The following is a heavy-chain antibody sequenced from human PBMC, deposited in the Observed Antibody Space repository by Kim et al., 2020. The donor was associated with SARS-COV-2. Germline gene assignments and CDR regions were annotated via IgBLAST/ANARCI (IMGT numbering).Heavy chain of an antibody. V-gene: IGHV4-4*02. CDR3: ATNGYSYYFDY. Sequence: TNYNPSLKSRVTISVDKSKNQFSLKLSSVTAADTAVYYCATNGYSYYFDYWGQGTLVTVSS. J-gene: IGHJ4*02. D-gene: IGHD5-18*01. CDR2: T.